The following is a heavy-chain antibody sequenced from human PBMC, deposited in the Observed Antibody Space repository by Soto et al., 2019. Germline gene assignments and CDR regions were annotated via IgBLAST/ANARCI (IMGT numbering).Heavy chain of an antibody. V-gene: IGHV4-59*01. CDR1: GGSISSYY. J-gene: IGHJ5*02. Sequence: SETLSLTCTVSGGSISSYYWSWIRQPPGKGLEWIGYIYYSGSTNYNPSLKSRVTISVDTSKNQFSLKLSSVTAADTAVYYCAREGTALFDPWGQGTLVTVSS. D-gene: IGHD3-3*02. CDR3: AREGTALFDP. CDR2: IYYSGST.